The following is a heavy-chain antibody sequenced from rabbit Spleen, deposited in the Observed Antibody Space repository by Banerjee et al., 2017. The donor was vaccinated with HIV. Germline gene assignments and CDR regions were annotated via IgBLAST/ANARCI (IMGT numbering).Heavy chain of an antibody. Sequence: QQLEESGGGLVKPGASLTLTCTASGVSFSFSSYMCWVRQAPGKGLEWIACIEVGSSGFTYFATWAKGRFTISKTSSTTVTLQATRLTAADTATYFCARDTSSSFSSYGMDLWGPGTLVTVS. CDR1: GVSFSFSSY. V-gene: IGHV1S40*01. D-gene: IGHD1-1*01. CDR3: ARDTSSSFSSYGMDL. J-gene: IGHJ6*01. CDR2: IEVGSSGFT.